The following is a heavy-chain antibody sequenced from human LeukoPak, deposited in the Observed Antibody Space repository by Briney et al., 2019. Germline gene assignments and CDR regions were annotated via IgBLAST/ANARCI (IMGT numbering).Heavy chain of an antibody. CDR1: GFTFSNAW. J-gene: IGHJ4*02. Sequence: GGSLRLSCAASGFTFSNAWMSWVRQAPGKGLEWVGRIKSKTDGGTTDYAAPVKGRFTISRDDSKNTLYLQMNSLKTEDTVVYYGTTGRIMAAPLFDYWGQGTLVTVSS. CDR3: TTGRIMAAPLFDY. D-gene: IGHD2-15*01. V-gene: IGHV3-15*01. CDR2: IKSKTDGGTT.